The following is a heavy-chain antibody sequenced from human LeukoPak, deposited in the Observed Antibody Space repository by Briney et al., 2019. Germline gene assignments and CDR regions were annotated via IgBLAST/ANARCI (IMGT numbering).Heavy chain of an antibody. V-gene: IGHV3-21*01. CDR3: ARDPSGYNTAFDI. CDR1: GFMFSAYS. CDR2: VSASSTHT. J-gene: IGHJ3*02. D-gene: IGHD5-24*01. Sequence: PGGSLRLSCAASGFMFSAYSMSWVRQAPGKGLEWVSSVSASSTHTHHADSVKGRFTISRDNAKNLLYLQMSSLRAEDTAVYYCARDPSGYNTAFDIWGQGTMVTVSS.